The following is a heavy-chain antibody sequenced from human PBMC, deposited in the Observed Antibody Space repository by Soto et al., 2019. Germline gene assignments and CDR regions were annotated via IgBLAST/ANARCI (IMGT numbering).Heavy chain of an antibody. V-gene: IGHV4-59*01. D-gene: IGHD1-26*01. CDR2: IYYSGST. CDR1: GGSISSYY. J-gene: IGHJ6*02. Sequence: PSETLSLTCTASGGSISSYYWSWIRQPPGKGLEWIGYIYYSGSTNYNPSLKSRVTISVDTSKNQFSLKLSSVTAADTAVYYCASIIVGATEYYGMDVWGQGTTVTVSS. CDR3: ASIIVGATEYYGMDV.